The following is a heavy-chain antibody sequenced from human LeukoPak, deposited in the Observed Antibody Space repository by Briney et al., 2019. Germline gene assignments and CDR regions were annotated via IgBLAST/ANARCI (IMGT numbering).Heavy chain of an antibody. Sequence: SETLSLTCTVSGGSISSGGYYWSWIRQHPGKGLEWIGYIYYSGSTYYNPSLKSRVTISVDTSKNQFSLKLSSVTAADTAVYYCARVDYGDYRFDYWGQGTLVTVSS. CDR1: GGSISSGGYY. V-gene: IGHV4-31*03. CDR3: ARVDYGDYRFDY. CDR2: IYYSGST. D-gene: IGHD4-17*01. J-gene: IGHJ4*02.